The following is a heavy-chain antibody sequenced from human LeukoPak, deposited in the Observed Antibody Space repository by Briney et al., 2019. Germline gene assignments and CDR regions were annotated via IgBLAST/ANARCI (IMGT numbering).Heavy chain of an antibody. CDR1: GGTLSSYA. CDR2: IIPIFGTA. V-gene: IGHV1-69*13. D-gene: IGHD6-19*01. Sequence: ASVKVSCKASGGTLSSYAISWVRQAPGQGLEWVGGIIPIFGTANYAQKFQGRVTITADESTSTAYMELSSLRAEDTAVYYCARVGIAVAGTSAFDIWGQGTMVTVS. J-gene: IGHJ3*02. CDR3: ARVGIAVAGTSAFDI.